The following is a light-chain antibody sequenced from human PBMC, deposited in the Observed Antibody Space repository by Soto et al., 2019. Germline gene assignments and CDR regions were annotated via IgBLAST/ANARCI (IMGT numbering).Light chain of an antibody. V-gene: IGLV2-14*03. Sequence: SLLTQPASLSGAPGQSITVSCTGTSSVVGGYNYVSWYQQHPGKAPRLMIYDVTNRPSGVSDRFSGSKSGNTASLTISGLQAEDEADYYCSSYRRGSTYVFGTGTKVTVL. J-gene: IGLJ1*01. CDR3: SSYRRGSTYV. CDR2: DVT. CDR1: SSVVGGYNY.